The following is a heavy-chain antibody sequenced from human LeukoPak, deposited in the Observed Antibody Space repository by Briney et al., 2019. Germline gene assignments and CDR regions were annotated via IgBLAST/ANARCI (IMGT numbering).Heavy chain of an antibody. CDR1: GYTFTGYY. V-gene: IGHV1-2*02. D-gene: IGHD6-13*01. Sequence: ASVKVSCKASGYTFTGYYMHWVRQAPGQGLEWMGWINPNSGGTNYAQKFQGRVTMTRDTSISTAYMELSRLRSDDTAVYYCARDRRYSSSWYYYYYYMDVWGKGTTVTVSS. CDR2: INPNSGGT. J-gene: IGHJ6*03. CDR3: ARDRRYSSSWYYYYYYMDV.